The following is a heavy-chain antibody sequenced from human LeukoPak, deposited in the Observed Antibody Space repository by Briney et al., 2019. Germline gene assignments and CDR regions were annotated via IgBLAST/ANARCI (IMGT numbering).Heavy chain of an antibody. D-gene: IGHD2-15*01. CDR3: VRVKGSYFDY. CDR1: GFPLSSYS. CDR2: LSSSGSAI. Sequence: GGSLRLSSAASGFPLSSYSIDWVRQAPGKGLEWVSYLSSSGSAIYYVDSVKGRFTVSRDNAKNSLFLQMNSPRAEDTAVYYCVRVKGSYFDYWGQGALVTVSS. V-gene: IGHV3-48*01. J-gene: IGHJ4*02.